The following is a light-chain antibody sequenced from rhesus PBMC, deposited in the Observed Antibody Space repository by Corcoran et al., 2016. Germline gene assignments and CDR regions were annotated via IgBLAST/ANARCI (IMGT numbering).Light chain of an antibody. V-gene: IGKV1-21*01. CDR2: KAS. CDR3: LQYNIDPFA. J-gene: IGKJ3*01. CDR1: QGISSW. Sequence: DIQMTQSPSPRSASVGDRASITCRASQGISSWLAWYQQKPGKAPNPLIYKASSLQSRVPSRFSGSGSGTDFTLPLSSLQPEDFATYYCLQYNIDPFAFGPGTKLDI.